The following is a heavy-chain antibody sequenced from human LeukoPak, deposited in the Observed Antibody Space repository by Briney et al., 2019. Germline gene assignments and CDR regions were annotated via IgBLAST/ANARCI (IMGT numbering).Heavy chain of an antibody. V-gene: IGHV5-51*01. CDR1: GYSFTSYW. D-gene: IGHD3-16*02. CDR2: IYPGDSDT. CDR3: ARLMITFGGVIVIPWGDAFDI. J-gene: IGHJ3*02. Sequence: GESLKISCKGSGYSFTSYWIGWVRQMPGKGLEWMGIIYPGDSDTRYSPSFQGQVTISADKSISTAYLQWSSLKASDTAMYYCARLMITFGGVIVIPWGDAFDIWGQGTMVTVSP.